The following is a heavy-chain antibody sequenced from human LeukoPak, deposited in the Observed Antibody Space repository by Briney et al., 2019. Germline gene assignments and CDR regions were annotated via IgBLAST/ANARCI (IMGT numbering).Heavy chain of an antibody. CDR3: ARVAYDSSGYPLYYYYGMDV. CDR2: IIPILGIA. V-gene: IGHV1-69*02. D-gene: IGHD3-22*01. Sequence: SVKVSCKVSGGTLTSYTISWVRQAPGQGLEWMGRIIPILGIANYAQKFQGRVTITADKSTSTVYMELSSLRSEDTAVYYCARVAYDSSGYPLYYYYGMDVWGQGTTVTVSS. CDR1: GGTLTSYT. J-gene: IGHJ6*02.